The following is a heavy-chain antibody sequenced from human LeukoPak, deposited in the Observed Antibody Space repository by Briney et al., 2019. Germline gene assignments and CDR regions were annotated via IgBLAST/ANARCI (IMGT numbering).Heavy chain of an antibody. CDR1: GFTFNTYN. J-gene: IGHJ3*02. Sequence: GGSLRLSCAASGFTFNTYNMNWVRQAPGKGLEWVSSISSSSSSYIYYADSVKGRFTISRDNAKNSLYLQMNSLRAEDTAVYYCARGAYSSSPLPRGDDAFDIWGQGTMVTVSS. CDR3: ARGAYSSSPLPRGDDAFDI. D-gene: IGHD6-6*01. CDR2: ISSSSSSYI. V-gene: IGHV3-21*01.